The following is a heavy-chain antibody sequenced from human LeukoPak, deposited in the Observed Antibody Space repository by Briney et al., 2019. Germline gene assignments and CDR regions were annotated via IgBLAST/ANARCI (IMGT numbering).Heavy chain of an antibody. V-gene: IGHV4-31*03. CDR3: ARAAWGGSSSWYPLDY. CDR2: IYYSGST. J-gene: IGHJ4*02. Sequence: PSETLSLTCTVSGGSISSGGYYSSWIRQHPGKGLEWLGYIYYSGSTYYNPSLKSRVTISVDTSKNQFSLKLSSVTAADTAVYYCARAAWGGSSSWYPLDYWGQGTLVTVSS. D-gene: IGHD6-13*01. CDR1: GGSISSGGYY.